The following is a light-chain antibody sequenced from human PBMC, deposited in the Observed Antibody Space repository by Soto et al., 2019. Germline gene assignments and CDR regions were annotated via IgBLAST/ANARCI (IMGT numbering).Light chain of an antibody. J-gene: IGKJ1*01. Sequence: DVVMTQSPLSLPVTLGQPASISCRSSQRLVSGDGNTSLNWFQQRPGQSQRRLIFQVSNRDSGVPDRLSGSGSGTGFTLIISRVEAADLGGYYCMHSTHWPQWTFGQGTKVEL. CDR2: QVS. CDR1: QRLVSGDGNTS. CDR3: MHSTHWPQWT. V-gene: IGKV2-30*01.